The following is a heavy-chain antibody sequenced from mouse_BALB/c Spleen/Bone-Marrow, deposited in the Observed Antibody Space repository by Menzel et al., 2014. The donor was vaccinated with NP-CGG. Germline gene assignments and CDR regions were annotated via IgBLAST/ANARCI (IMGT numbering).Heavy chain of an antibody. CDR3: AEGGYGNVFDY. Sequence: EVKLQESGPELVKPGASVKISCKASGYSFTGYYMHWVKQSHVKSLEWIGRINPYNGATSYNQNFKDKASLTVDKSSSTAYMELHSLTSEDSAVYYCAEGGYGNVFDYWGQGTPLTVSS. V-gene: IGHV1-31*01. CDR2: INPYNGAT. J-gene: IGHJ2*01. D-gene: IGHD2-1*01. CDR1: GYSFTGYY.